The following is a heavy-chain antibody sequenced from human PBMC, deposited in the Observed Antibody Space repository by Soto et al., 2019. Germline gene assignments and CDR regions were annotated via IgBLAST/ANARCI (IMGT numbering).Heavy chain of an antibody. CDR2: IWYDGSNK. Sequence: QVQLVESGGGVVQPGRSLRLSCAASGFTFSSYGMHWVRQAPGKGLEWVAVIWYDGSNKYYADSVKGRFTISRDNSKNTLYLQMNSLRAEDTAVYYCARGYCSGGSCSYDAFDIWGQGTMVTVSS. D-gene: IGHD2-15*01. J-gene: IGHJ3*02. V-gene: IGHV3-33*01. CDR1: GFTFSSYG. CDR3: ARGYCSGGSCSYDAFDI.